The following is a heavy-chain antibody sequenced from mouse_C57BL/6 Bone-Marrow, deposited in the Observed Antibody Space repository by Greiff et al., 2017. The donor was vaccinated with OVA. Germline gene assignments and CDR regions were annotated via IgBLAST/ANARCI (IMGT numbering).Heavy chain of an antibody. CDR3: VRHGELEGFDY. CDR2: IRSKSNNYAT. Sequence: EVKLVESGGGLVQPKGSLKLSCAASGFSFNTYAMNWVRQAPGKGLEWVALIRSKSNNYATYYADSVKDRFTISRDDSESMLYLQMNNLKTEDTAMYYCVRHGELEGFDYWGQGTTLTVSS. CDR1: GFSFNTYA. J-gene: IGHJ2*01. V-gene: IGHV10-1*01.